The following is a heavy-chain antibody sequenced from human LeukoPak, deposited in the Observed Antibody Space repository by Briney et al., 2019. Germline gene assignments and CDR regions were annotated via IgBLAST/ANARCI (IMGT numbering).Heavy chain of an antibody. CDR2: ISYDGSNK. D-gene: IGHD6-13*01. CDR1: GFTFSSYA. Sequence: GGSLRLSCAASGFTFSSYAMHWVRQAPGKGLEWVAVISYDGSNKYYADSVKGRFTISRDNSKNTLYLQMNSLRAEDTAVYYCRLEVYSSSSTHYYYYGMDVWGQGTTVTVSS. CDR3: RLEVYSSSSTHYYYYGMDV. J-gene: IGHJ6*02. V-gene: IGHV3-30-3*01.